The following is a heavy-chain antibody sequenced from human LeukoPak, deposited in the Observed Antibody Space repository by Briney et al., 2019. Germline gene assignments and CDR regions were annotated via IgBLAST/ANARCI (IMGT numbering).Heavy chain of an antibody. CDR2: ISAYNGNT. V-gene: IGHV1-18*01. Sequence: ASVKVSCKASGYTFTSYGISWVRQAPGQGLEWMGWISAYNGNTNYAQKLQGRVTMTTDTSMSTAYMELRSLRSDDTAVYYCARGGDSSSWYSGWFDPWGQGTLVTVSS. CDR1: GYTFTSYG. J-gene: IGHJ5*02. CDR3: ARGGDSSSWYSGWFDP. D-gene: IGHD6-13*01.